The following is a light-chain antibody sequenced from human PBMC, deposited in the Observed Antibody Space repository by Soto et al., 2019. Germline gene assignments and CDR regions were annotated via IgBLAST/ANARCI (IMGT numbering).Light chain of an antibody. J-gene: IGKJ1*01. CDR3: QQYGSSGT. Sequence: ESVLTQSPGTLSLSPQDRASLCCRASQSVSSRDLAWYQQKPGQAPRLLIYGASTRDVGIPDRFSGSGSGTDFTLTISRLEPEDFAVYYCQQYGSSGTFGQGTTVDIK. CDR2: GAS. V-gene: IGKV3-20*01. CDR1: QSVSSRD.